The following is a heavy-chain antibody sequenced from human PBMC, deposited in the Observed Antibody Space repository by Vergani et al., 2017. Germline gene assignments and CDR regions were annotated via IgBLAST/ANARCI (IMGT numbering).Heavy chain of an antibody. CDR1: GFTFSSYA. CDR2: ISYDGSTK. CDR3: ARVPAEDNWFDP. V-gene: IGHV3-30-3*01. Sequence: QVQLVESGGGVVQPGRSLRLSCAASGFTFSSYAMHWVRQAPGKGLEWVAVISYDGSTKYYANSVKGRFTISRDNSKNTLYLQMNSLRAEDTAVYYCARVPAEDNWFDPWGQGTLVTVSS. J-gene: IGHJ5*02.